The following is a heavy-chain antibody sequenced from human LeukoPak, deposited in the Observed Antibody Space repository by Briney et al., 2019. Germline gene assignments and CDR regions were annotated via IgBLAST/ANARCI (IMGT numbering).Heavy chain of an antibody. D-gene: IGHD3-9*01. CDR3: AKGNFYHHDPAGYLEEHALDM. Sequence: GGSLRLSCGASGFTLRNYGMTWVRQAPGKGLEGGSIISSAGGNTYYAESVKGRFTIARDNSKNTVYLQMYSLRADDTAVYYCAKGNFYHHDPAGYLEEHALDMWGQGTMVTVSS. V-gene: IGHV3-23*01. CDR1: GFTLRNYG. J-gene: IGHJ3*02. CDR2: ISSAGGNT.